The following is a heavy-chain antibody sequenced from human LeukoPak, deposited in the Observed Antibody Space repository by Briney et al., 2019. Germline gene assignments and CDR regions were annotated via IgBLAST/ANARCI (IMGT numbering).Heavy chain of an antibody. Sequence: GSLRLSCAASGFTFSSYAMSWVRQPPGKGLEWIEEINHSGSTNYNPSLKSRVTISVDTSKNQFSLKLSSVTAADTAVYYCARGTMTTVTYYFDYWGQGTLVTVSS. V-gene: IGHV4-34*01. CDR3: ARGTMTTVTYYFDY. CDR1: GFTFSSYA. J-gene: IGHJ4*02. CDR2: INHSGST. D-gene: IGHD4-17*01.